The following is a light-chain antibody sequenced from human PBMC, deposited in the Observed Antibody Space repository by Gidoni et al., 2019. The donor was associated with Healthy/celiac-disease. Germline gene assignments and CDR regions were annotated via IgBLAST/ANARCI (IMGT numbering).Light chain of an antibody. CDR3: QAWDSSTAV. J-gene: IGLJ2*01. V-gene: IGLV3-1*01. Sequence: SYELTQPPSVSVSPGQTASITCSGDKLGDKYACWYQQKPGQSPELVIYQDSKRPSGIPERFSGSNSGNTATLTIRGTQAMDEADYYCQAWDSSTAVFGGGTKLTVL. CDR1: KLGDKY. CDR2: QDS.